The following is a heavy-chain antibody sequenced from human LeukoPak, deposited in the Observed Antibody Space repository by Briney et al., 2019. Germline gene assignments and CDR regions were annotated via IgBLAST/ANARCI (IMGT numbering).Heavy chain of an antibody. V-gene: IGHV3-23*01. CDR1: GFTFNNYG. D-gene: IGHD2/OR15-2a*01. CDR3: AKGIDNRGNPFDY. Sequence: GGSLRLSCAASGFTFNNYGMSWVRQAPGRGLEWVSEISNTGGSTYYGDSVPGRFTISRDNSENTLYLQMDSLRAEDTAIYYCAKGIDNRGNPFDYWGQGTLVTVST. J-gene: IGHJ4*02. CDR2: ISNTGGST.